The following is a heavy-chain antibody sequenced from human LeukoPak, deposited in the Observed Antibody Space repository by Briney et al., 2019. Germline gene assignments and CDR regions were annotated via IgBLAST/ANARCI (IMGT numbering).Heavy chain of an antibody. CDR2: INHSGST. CDR3: ATRWGLVPHYYYMDV. J-gene: IGHJ6*03. V-gene: IGHV4-34*01. D-gene: IGHD7-27*01. Sequence: PSETLSLTCTVSGGSISSYYWSWIRQPPGKGLEWIGEINHSGSTNYNPSLKSRVTISVDTSKNQFSLKLSSVTAADTAVYYCATRWGLVPHYYYMDVWGKGTTVTISS. CDR1: GGSISSYY.